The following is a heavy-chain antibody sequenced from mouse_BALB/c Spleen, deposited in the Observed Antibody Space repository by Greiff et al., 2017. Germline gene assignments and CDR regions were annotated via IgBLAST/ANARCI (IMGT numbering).Heavy chain of an antibody. CDR3: ASDGYSLGFAY. CDR1: GYTFTSYW. Sequence: VKLQESGAELARPGASVKLSCKASGYTFTSYWMQWVKQRPGQGLEWIGAIYPGDGDTRYTQKFKGKATLTADKSSSTAYMQLSSLASEDSAVYYCASDGYSLGFAYWGQGTLVTVSA. D-gene: IGHD2-3*01. V-gene: IGHV1-87*01. CDR2: IYPGDGDT. J-gene: IGHJ3*01.